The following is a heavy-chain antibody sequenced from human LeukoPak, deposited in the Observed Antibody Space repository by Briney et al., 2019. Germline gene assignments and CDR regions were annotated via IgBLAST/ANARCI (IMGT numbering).Heavy chain of an antibody. J-gene: IGHJ4*02. D-gene: IGHD2-2*01. V-gene: IGHV5-10-1*01. Sequence: GESLKISCKGSGYSFTSYWISWVRQMPGKGLEWMGRIDPSDSYTNYSPSFQGHVTISADKSISTAYLQWSSLKASDTAMYYCARRCSSSSCPFDYWGQGNLVTVSS. CDR2: IDPSDSYT. CDR1: GYSFTSYW. CDR3: ARRCSSSSCPFDY.